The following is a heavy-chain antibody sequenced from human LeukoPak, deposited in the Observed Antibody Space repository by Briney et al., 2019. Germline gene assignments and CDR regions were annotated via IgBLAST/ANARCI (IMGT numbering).Heavy chain of an antibody. V-gene: IGHV4-59*08. CDR3: ARAQSGSGSYAY. CDR1: GGSINKYY. D-gene: IGHD1-26*01. CDR2: ISDSGYT. J-gene: IGHJ4*02. Sequence: SETLSLTCTVSGGSINKYYWIWIRQPPGKGLEWIGLISDSGYTEYNSSLKSRVTMSVDTSNNRFSLKLSSVTAADTAVYYCARAQSGSGSYAYWGQGTLVTVSS.